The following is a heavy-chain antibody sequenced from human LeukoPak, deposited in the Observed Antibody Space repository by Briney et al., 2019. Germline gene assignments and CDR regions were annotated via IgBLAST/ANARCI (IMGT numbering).Heavy chain of an antibody. J-gene: IGHJ4*02. D-gene: IGHD3-10*01. CDR1: GYTFTSHY. CDR2: INPSGGST. Sequence: ASVKVSCKASGYTFTSHYMHWVRQAPGQGLEWMGIINPSGGSTSYAQKFQGRVTMTRDMSTSTVYMELSSLRSEDTAVYYCARVYGETSYFDYWGQGTLVTVSS. CDR3: ARVYGETSYFDY. V-gene: IGHV1-46*01.